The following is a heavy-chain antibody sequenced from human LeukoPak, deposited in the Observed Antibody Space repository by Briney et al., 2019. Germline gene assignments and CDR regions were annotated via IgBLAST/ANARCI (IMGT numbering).Heavy chain of an antibody. V-gene: IGHV1-46*01. J-gene: IGHJ4*02. CDR3: ARDQEAFDY. CDR2: IYPRDGST. Sequence: ASVNVSCKASGYSFTSSYIHWVRQAPGQGLEWMGMIYPRDGSTSYAQKFQGRVTVTRDTSTSTVHMELSGLRSEDTAVYYCARDQEAFDYWGQGTLATVSS. CDR1: GYSFTSSY.